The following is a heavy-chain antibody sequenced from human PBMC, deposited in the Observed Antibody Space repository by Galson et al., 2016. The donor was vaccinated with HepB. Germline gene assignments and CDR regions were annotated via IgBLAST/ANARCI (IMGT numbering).Heavy chain of an antibody. D-gene: IGHD2-2*03. Sequence: SLRLSCAASGFTFSSYGMSWVRQAPGKGLEWVSAVSGSGGSTYYEDSVKGRFTISRDNSKNTLYLQMNSLRAEDTAVYSCAKMDEGTSKRNIDYWGQGTLVTVST. CDR1: GFTFSSYG. CDR2: VSGSGGST. CDR3: AKMDEGTSKRNIDY. J-gene: IGHJ4*02. V-gene: IGHV3-23*01.